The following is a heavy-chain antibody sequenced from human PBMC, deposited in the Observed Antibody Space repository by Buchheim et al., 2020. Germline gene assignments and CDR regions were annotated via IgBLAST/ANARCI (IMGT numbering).Heavy chain of an antibody. CDR2: ISGSCGST. J-gene: IGHJ4*02. V-gene: IGHV3-23*01. CDR1: GFTFSSYA. Sequence: EVQLLESGGGLVQPGGSLRLSCAASGFTFSSYAMSWVRQAPGKGLEWVSAISGSCGSTYYADSVKGRFTISRDNSKNTLYLQMNSLRAEDTAVYYCAKDLDFWSGATEPQYYFDYWGQGTL. D-gene: IGHD3-3*01. CDR3: AKDLDFWSGATEPQYYFDY.